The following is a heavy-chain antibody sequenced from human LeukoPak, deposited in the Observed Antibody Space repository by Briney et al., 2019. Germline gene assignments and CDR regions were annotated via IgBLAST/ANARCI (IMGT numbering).Heavy chain of an antibody. CDR1: GYTFTNYL. D-gene: IGHD2-8*02. V-gene: IGHV1-46*01. Sequence: ASVKVSCMASGYTFTNYLLHWVRQAPGQGLEWVGRITPSVDTTNYAQKFRDRVTMTRDTSTSTVYMELSSLRSEDTAVYHCVREESGGYFDYWGQGTLVTVSS. J-gene: IGHJ4*02. CDR2: ITPSVDTT. CDR3: VREESGGYFDY.